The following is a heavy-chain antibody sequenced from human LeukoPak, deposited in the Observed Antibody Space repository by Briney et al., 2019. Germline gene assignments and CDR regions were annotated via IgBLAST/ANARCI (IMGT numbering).Heavy chain of an antibody. J-gene: IGHJ4*02. CDR3: ARSPPYRSSTSCYAPPFDY. CDR1: GGTFSSYA. Sequence: GASVKVSCKASGGTFSSYAISWVRQAPGQGLEWMGGIIPIFGTANYAQKFQGRVTITADESTSTAYMELSSLRSEDTAVYYCARSPPYRSSTSCYAPPFDYWGQGTLVTVSS. V-gene: IGHV1-69*01. D-gene: IGHD2-2*01. CDR2: IIPIFGTA.